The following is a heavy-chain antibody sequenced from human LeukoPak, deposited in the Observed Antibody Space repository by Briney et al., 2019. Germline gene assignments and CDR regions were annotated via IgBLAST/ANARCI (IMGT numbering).Heavy chain of an antibody. CDR2: INWNAGSI. D-gene: IGHD2/OR15-2a*01. CDR3: ARIVGQCNSGYYDY. CDR1: GFTFDDHG. V-gene: IGHV3-20*04. J-gene: IGHJ4*02. Sequence: PGGSLRLSCAASGFTFDDHGMSWVRQAPGKGLEWVSSINWNAGSIAYADSVKGRFTISRDNTKNSLYLQMNSLRPEDTALYYCARIVGQCNSGYYDYWGQGTLVTVSS.